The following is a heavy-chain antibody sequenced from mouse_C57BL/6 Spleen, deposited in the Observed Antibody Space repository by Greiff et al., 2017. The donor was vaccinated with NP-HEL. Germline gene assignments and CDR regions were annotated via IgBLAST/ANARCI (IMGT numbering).Heavy chain of an antibody. CDR2: INPSTGGT. Sequence: EVQLQESGPELVKPGASVKISCKASGYSFTGYYMNWVKQSPEKSLEWIGEINPSTGGTTYNQKFKAKATLTVDKSSSTAYMQLKSLTSEDSAVYYCARSRYYDYGGRYAMDYWGQGTSVTVSS. CDR3: ARSRYYDYGGRYAMDY. J-gene: IGHJ4*01. D-gene: IGHD2-4*01. V-gene: IGHV1-42*01. CDR1: GYSFTGYY.